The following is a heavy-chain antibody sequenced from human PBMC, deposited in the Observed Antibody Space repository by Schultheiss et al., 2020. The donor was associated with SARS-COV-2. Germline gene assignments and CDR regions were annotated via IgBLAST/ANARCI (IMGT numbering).Heavy chain of an antibody. J-gene: IGHJ5*02. CDR2: IYYSGST. V-gene: IGHV4-59*01. CDR3: ARTNYYDSSGYYSGELDP. CDR1: GGSISSYY. Sequence: SETLSLTCTVSGGSISSYYWSWIRQPPGKGLEWIGYIYYSGSTNYNPSLKSRVTISVDTSKNQFSLKLSSVTAADTAVYYCARTNYYDSSGYYSGELDPWGQGTLVTVSS. D-gene: IGHD3-22*01.